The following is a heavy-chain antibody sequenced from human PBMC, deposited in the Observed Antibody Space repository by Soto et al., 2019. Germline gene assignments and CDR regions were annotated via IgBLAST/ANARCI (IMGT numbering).Heavy chain of an antibody. D-gene: IGHD2-15*01. J-gene: IGHJ5*02. CDR2: ISSSSSTI. V-gene: IGHV3-48*01. CDR1: GFTFSSYS. Sequence: GGSLRLSCAASGFTFSSYSMNWVRQAPGKGLEWVSYISSSSSTIYYADSVKGRFTISRDNAKNSLTLKYVTAADTAVYYCATLPPRIEVTVLPIPTWGQGTLVTVSS. CDR3: ATLPPRIEVTVLPIPT.